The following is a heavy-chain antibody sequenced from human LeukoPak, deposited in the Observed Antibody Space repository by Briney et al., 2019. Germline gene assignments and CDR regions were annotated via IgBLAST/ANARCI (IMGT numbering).Heavy chain of an antibody. D-gene: IGHD4-17*01. CDR1: GFTFSNHA. J-gene: IGHJ4*02. CDR3: ARHEEEFGDSCLDDD. V-gene: IGHV3-23*01. CDR2: ISDSGGST. Sequence: PGGSLRLSCAASGFTFSNHAMSWVRQAPGKGLEWVAVISDSGGSTYYADSVKGRFTISRDNSKNTLYLQMNSLRADDTAVYYCARHEEEFGDSCLDDDWGQGTLVTVSS.